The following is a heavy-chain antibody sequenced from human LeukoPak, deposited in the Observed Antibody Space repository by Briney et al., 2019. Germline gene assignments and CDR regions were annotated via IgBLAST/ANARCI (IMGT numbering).Heavy chain of an antibody. D-gene: IGHD3-10*01. J-gene: IGHJ6*04. CDR3: ARWGVYGSGSYV. V-gene: IGHV4-59*08. CDR2: IYYSGST. CDR1: GGSISSYY. Sequence: SETLSLTCTVSGGSISSYYWSWIRQPPGKGLEWIGYIYYSGSTNYNPSLKSRVTISVDTSKNQFSLKLSSVTAADTAVYYCARWGVYGSGSYVGGKGTTVTVSS.